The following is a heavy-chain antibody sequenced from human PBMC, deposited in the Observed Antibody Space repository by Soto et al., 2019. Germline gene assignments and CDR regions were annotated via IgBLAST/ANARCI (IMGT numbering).Heavy chain of an antibody. CDR2: IYWDDEK. V-gene: IGHV2-5*02. J-gene: IGHJ4*02. CDR1: GFSLNTRGVG. Sequence: QITLKESGPTLVIPTQTLTLTCTFSGFSLNTRGVGVGWIRQPPGKALEWVALIYWDDEKRYSPSLRNTLPITKDTSKNQVVLIMTNMDPVDTSTSYCVYRPFVLGSGWNFAFLGQGILVTVSS. D-gene: IGHD6-19*01. CDR3: VYRPFVLGSGWNFAF.